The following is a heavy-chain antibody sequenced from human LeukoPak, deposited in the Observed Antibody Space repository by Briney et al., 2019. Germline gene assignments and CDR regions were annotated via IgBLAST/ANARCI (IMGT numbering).Heavy chain of an antibody. V-gene: IGHV3-48*01. CDR3: ARATGGYSYGYDY. Sequence: GGSLRLSCAAAGFTFSSYSMNWVRQAPGKGLEWVSYISSSSSTIYYADSVKGRFTISRDNAKNSLYLQMNSLRAEDTAVYYCARATGGYSYGYDYWGQGTLVTVSS. D-gene: IGHD5-18*01. CDR2: ISSSSSTI. J-gene: IGHJ4*02. CDR1: GFTFSSYS.